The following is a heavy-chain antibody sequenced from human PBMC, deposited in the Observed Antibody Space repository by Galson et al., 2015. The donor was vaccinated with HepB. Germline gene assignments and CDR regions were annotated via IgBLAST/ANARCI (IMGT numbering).Heavy chain of an antibody. V-gene: IGHV1-3*01. CDR3: AREIPHIVVVSAAIDY. D-gene: IGHD2-2*02. J-gene: IGHJ4*02. CDR1: GYTFTSYA. CDR2: INAGNGNT. Sequence: SVKVSCKASGYTFTSYAMHWVRQAPGQRLEWMGWINAGNGNTKYSQKFQGRVTITRDTSASTAYMELSSLRSEDTAVYYCAREIPHIVVVSAAIDYWGQGTLVTVSS.